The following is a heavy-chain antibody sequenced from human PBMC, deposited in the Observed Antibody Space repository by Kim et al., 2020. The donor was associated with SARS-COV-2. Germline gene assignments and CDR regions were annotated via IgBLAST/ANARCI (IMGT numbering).Heavy chain of an antibody. V-gene: IGHV3-30*02. Sequence: NKYYADSVKGRFTISRDNSKTTLYLQMNSLRAEDTAVYYCSKDPGIAANYWGQGTLVTVSS. J-gene: IGHJ4*02. CDR3: SKDPGIAANY. D-gene: IGHD6-25*01. CDR2: NK.